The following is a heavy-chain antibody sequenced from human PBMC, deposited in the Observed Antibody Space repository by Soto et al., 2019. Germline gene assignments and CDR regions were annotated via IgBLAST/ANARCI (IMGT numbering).Heavy chain of an antibody. Sequence: PSETLSLTCAVYGGSFSGYYWSWIRQPPGKGLEWIGEINHSGSTNYNSFLKCRVTISVDTSKNQFFLKLSSVTAADTAVYYCAKDPEAWRWLKKNKLYYFDYWGQGTLVTVSS. CDR3: AKDPEAWRWLKKNKLYYFDY. CDR2: INHSGST. V-gene: IGHV4-34*01. D-gene: IGHD5-12*01. CDR1: GGSFSGYY. J-gene: IGHJ4*02.